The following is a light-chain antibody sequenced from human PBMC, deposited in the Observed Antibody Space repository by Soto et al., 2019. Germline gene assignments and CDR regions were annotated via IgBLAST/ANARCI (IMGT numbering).Light chain of an antibody. CDR2: QAS. CDR3: QQRSNWPPIT. J-gene: IGKJ5*01. Sequence: IQMTQSPSTLSASVGDRVTITCRASRSLQTWLAWYQQKPGKVPKLLIYQASSLQNGVPARFIGSGSGTEFTLTISSLQPDDVATYYCQQRSNWPPITFGQGTRLEIK. V-gene: IGKV1-5*03. CDR1: RSLQTW.